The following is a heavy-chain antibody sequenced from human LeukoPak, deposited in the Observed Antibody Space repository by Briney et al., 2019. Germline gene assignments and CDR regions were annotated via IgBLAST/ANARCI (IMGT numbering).Heavy chain of an antibody. CDR1: GFTFSSYS. J-gene: IGHJ6*02. CDR2: ISSSSSYI. Sequence: GGSLRLSCAASGFTFSSYSMNWVRQAPGKGLEWVSSISSSSSYIYYADSVKGRFTISRDNAKNSLYLQMNSLRAEDTAVYYCARESRYYYDSSGYKNHYYYYYGMDVWGQGTTVTVSS. CDR3: ARESRYYYDSSGYKNHYYYYYGMDV. D-gene: IGHD3-22*01. V-gene: IGHV3-21*01.